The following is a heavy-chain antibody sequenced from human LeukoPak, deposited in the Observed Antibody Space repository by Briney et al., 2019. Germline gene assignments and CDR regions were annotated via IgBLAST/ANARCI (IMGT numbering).Heavy chain of an antibody. J-gene: IGHJ4*02. CDR3: ARVSKVGAPTTDFDY. CDR2: IYPKSGGT. D-gene: IGHD1-26*01. Sequence: ASVKVSCKASGYTFTDHYMHWVRQVPGQGLEWMGWIYPKSGGTSYAQKFQGRVTVTRDTSISTAYMELSRLISDDTAVYYCARVSKVGAPTTDFDYWGQGTLVTVSS. CDR1: GYTFTDHY. V-gene: IGHV1-2*02.